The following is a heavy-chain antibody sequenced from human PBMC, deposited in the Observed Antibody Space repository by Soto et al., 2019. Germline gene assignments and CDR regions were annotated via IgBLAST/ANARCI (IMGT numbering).Heavy chain of an antibody. CDR3: ARVIVNGFDP. D-gene: IGHD3-16*02. CDR2: INTYTGDT. J-gene: IGHJ5*02. V-gene: IGHV1-18*04. Sequence: ASVMVSCTAACYTFTSYGISWVRQAPAQGLEWVGWINTYTGDTNYAQRIQGRVTMTTDIPTSTAYMELRSMRSDDTAVYYCARVIVNGFDPWGQGTQVTVSS. CDR1: CYTFTSYG.